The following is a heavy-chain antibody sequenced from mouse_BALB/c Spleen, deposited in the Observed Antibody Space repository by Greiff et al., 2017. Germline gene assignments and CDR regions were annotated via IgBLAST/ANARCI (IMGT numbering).Heavy chain of an antibody. Sequence: DVMLVESGGGLVKPGGSLKLSCAASGFTFSSYAMSWVRQSPEKRLEWVAEISSGGSYTYYPDTVTGRFTISRDNPKNTLFLQMTSLRSEDTAMYYCADDGFAYWGQGTLVTVSA. J-gene: IGHJ3*01. CDR3: ADDGFAY. CDR2: ISSGGSYT. V-gene: IGHV5-9-4*01. D-gene: IGHD2-12*01. CDR1: GFTFSSYA.